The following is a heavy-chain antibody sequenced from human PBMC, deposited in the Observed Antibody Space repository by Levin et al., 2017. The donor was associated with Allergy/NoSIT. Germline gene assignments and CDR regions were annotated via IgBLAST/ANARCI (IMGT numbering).Heavy chain of an antibody. J-gene: IGHJ6*03. CDR3: ARDPGPDTAMVTGYYYYYMDG. V-gene: IGHV3-33*01. CDR1: GFTFSSYG. CDR2: IWYDGSNK. D-gene: IGHD5-18*01. Sequence: GESLKISCAASGFTFSSYGMHWVRQAPGKGLEWVAVIWYDGSNKYYADSVKGRFTISRDNSKNTLYLQMNSLRAEDTAVYYCARDPGPDTAMVTGYYYYYMDGWGKGTTVTISS.